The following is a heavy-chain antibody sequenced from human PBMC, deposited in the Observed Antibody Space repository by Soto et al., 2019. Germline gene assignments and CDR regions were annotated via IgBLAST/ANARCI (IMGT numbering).Heavy chain of an antibody. Sequence: SLRLSCAASGVTCISYGMRWVRQAPGKGLEWVAAIWYDGSNTYYADSVKGRFTISRDNSKNTLYLQMNSLRAEDTAVYYCAKVSTAVVKYYYGMDVWGQGTTVTVSS. CDR2: IWYDGSNT. CDR3: AKVSTAVVKYYYGMDV. J-gene: IGHJ6*02. CDR1: GVTCISYG. D-gene: IGHD2-15*01. V-gene: IGHV3-33*06.